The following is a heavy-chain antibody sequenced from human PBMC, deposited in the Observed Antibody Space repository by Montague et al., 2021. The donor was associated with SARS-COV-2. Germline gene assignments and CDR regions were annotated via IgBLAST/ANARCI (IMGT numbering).Heavy chain of an antibody. V-gene: IGHV4-39*07. Sequence: SETLSLTCSVSDASISTSNYWGWLRQPPGKGLEWIGSIFDTGTTXXNPXXXSRVTISVDTSKNQFSLKLTSLTAADTAIYFCARYRIDGYDHFFDYWGQGTLVTVSS. D-gene: IGHD5-12*01. CDR2: IFDTGTT. CDR1: DASISTSNY. J-gene: IGHJ4*02. CDR3: ARYRIDGYDHFFDY.